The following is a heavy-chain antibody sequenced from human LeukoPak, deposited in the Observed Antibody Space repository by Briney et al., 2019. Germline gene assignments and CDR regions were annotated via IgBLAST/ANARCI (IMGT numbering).Heavy chain of an antibody. CDR3: ATTGRGLVYYFDY. J-gene: IGHJ4*02. V-gene: IGHV3-21*01. CDR2: ISSGSSYI. CDR1: GFTFSSYS. Sequence: GGPLRLSCAASGFTFSSYSMNWVRQAPGKGLEWVSSISSGSSYIYYADSVKGRFTISRDNAKNSLYLQMNSLRAEDTAVYYCATTGRGLVYYFDYWGQGALVTVSS. D-gene: IGHD3-10*01.